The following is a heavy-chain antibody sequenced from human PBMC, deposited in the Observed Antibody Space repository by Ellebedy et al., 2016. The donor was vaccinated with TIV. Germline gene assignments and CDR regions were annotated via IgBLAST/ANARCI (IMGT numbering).Heavy chain of an antibody. Sequence: PGGSLRLSCAASGFAFGSYAMTWVRQAPGKGLEYVSGISTTGVSTYYADSVRGRFTISRDNSKIMLYLQMNSLRDEDTAVYYCGVYHSPGMATSIDYWGQGTLVTVSS. D-gene: IGHD5-24*01. J-gene: IGHJ4*02. CDR3: GVYHSPGMATSIDY. CDR1: GFAFGSYA. CDR2: ISTTGVST. V-gene: IGHV3-23*01.